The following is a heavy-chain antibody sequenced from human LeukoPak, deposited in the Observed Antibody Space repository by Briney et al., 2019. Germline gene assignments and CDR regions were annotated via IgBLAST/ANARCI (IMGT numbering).Heavy chain of an antibody. D-gene: IGHD2-21*01. CDR1: GGSVSGYH. V-gene: IGHV4-59*02. Sequence: SETLSLTCTVSGGSVSGYHWSWIRQPPGQGLECIGHIYFTGSTTYNPSLKSRVTISVDTSQNQFSLSLTSVTSADTAVYYCARVTAAGGDFDHWGQGTLVTVSS. J-gene: IGHJ4*02. CDR2: IYFTGST. CDR3: ARVTAAGGDFDH.